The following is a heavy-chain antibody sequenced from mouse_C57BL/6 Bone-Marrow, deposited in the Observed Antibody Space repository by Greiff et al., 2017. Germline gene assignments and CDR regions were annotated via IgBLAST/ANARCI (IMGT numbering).Heavy chain of an antibody. Sequence: VLLQQSGAELVRPGTSVKLSCKASGYTFTSYWMHWVKQRPGQGLEWIGVIDPSDSYTNYNQKFKGKATLTVDTSSSTAYMQLSSLTSEDSAVYYCAREDYGSGYWYFDVWGTGTTVTVSS. CDR3: AREDYGSGYWYFDV. D-gene: IGHD1-1*01. CDR2: IDPSDSYT. V-gene: IGHV1-59*01. CDR1: GYTFTSYW. J-gene: IGHJ1*03.